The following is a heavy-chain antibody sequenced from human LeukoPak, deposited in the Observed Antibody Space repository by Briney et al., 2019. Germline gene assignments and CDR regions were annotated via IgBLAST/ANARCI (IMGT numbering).Heavy chain of an antibody. CDR1: GGSNSSSSYY. CDR2: IYYSGST. CDR3: ARHKTGDDAFDI. D-gene: IGHD7-27*01. Sequence: ASETLSLTCTVSGGSNSSSSYYWGWIRQHPGMGLEWIGSIYYSGSTYYNPSLKSRVTISVDTSKNQFSLKLSSVTAADTAVYYCARHKTGDDAFDIWGQGTMVTVSS. V-gene: IGHV4-39*01. J-gene: IGHJ3*02.